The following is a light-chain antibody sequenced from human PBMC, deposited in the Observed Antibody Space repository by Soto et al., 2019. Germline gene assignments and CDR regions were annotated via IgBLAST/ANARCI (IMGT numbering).Light chain of an antibody. CDR3: QQYNNWPPIT. Sequence: EIVMTQSPATLSVSPGERVTLSCRARQSVGSNLAWYQQKPGQAPRLLIYGASTRATGIPARFSGSGSGTDFTLTISRLEPEDFAVYYCQQYNNWPPITFGQGTRLEIK. CDR2: GAS. V-gene: IGKV3-15*01. CDR1: QSVGSN. J-gene: IGKJ5*01.